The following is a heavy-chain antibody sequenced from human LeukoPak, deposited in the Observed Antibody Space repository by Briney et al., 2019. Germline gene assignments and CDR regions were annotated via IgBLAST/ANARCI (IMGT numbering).Heavy chain of an antibody. Sequence: GGSLRLSCAASGFTFDDYAMHWVRQAPGKGLEWVSGISWNSGSMGYADSVKGRFTISRDNAKNSLYLQMNSLRAEDTAVYYCAREEAVRDYDFWSGYFGDYWGQGTLVTVSS. CDR1: GFTFDDYA. D-gene: IGHD3-3*01. CDR3: AREEAVRDYDFWSGYFGDY. J-gene: IGHJ4*02. V-gene: IGHV3-9*01. CDR2: ISWNSGSM.